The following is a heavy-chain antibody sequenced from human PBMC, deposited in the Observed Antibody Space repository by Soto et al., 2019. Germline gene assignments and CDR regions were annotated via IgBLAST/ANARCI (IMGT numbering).Heavy chain of an antibody. J-gene: IGHJ4*02. CDR2: IWYDGSNK. CDR1: GFIFNEYG. D-gene: IGHD2-15*01. CDR3: ARWGCSGSNCNLNQRSFDL. Sequence: QVHLVESGGGVVQPGRSLRLSCAASGFIFNEYGMHWVRQAPGKGLEWVAGIWYDGSNKYYADSVKGRFTFSRDNSKNTMSLQMNGLRVEDTAVYYCARWGCSGSNCNLNQRSFDLWGQGTLVTVSS. V-gene: IGHV3-33*03.